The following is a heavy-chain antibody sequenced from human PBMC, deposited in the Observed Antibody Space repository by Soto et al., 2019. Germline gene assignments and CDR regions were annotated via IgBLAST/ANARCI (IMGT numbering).Heavy chain of an antibody. V-gene: IGHV6-1*01. J-gene: IGHJ4*02. CDR3: AGAADLNFDY. D-gene: IGHD6-13*01. CDR1: GGRVSSNSAA. Sequence: SQTLSLTCAISGGRVSSNSAACNSIRQSPSRGLEWLGRTYYRSKWYYNYAVSVKSRITINPDTSKNQFSLQLNSVTPEDTAVYYCAGAADLNFDYRGQGTLVTGSS. CDR2: TYYRSKWYY.